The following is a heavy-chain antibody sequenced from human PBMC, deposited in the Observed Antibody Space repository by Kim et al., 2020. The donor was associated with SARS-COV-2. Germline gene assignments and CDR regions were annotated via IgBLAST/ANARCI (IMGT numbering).Heavy chain of an antibody. Sequence: PSFQGHVTISADKSISTAYLQWSSLKASDTAMYYCARHRRDVFLGEGDYWGQGTLVTVSS. D-gene: IGHD3-10*02. V-gene: IGHV5-10-1*01. CDR3: ARHRRDVFLGEGDY. J-gene: IGHJ4*02.